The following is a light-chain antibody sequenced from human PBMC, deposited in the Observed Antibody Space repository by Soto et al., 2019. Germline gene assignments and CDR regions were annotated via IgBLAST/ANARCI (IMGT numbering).Light chain of an antibody. J-gene: IGKJ3*01. V-gene: IGKV3-20*01. CDR1: QSVTSSY. CDR2: AAS. CDR3: QQYASAPFS. Sequence: IVLTQSPATLSLSPGERATLSCRASQSVTSSYLAWYQQKPGQAPRLLIYAASTRATGIPDRFSGSASETDFTLTINRLEPEDSAVYYCQQYASAPFSLGPGTKVDIK.